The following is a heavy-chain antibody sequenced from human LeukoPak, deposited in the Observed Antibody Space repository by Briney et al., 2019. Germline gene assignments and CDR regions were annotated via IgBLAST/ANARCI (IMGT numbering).Heavy chain of an antibody. Sequence: SQTLSLTCTVSGGSISAYYWSWIRQPPGKGLEWIGYISYGGSTKYNPSLKSRVTISVDTSKNQFSLKLSSVTAADTAVYYCARYGMATIQFFDYWGQGTLFTVSS. D-gene: IGHD5-24*01. CDR3: ARYGMATIQFFDY. CDR2: ISYGGST. J-gene: IGHJ4*02. CDR1: GGSISAYY. V-gene: IGHV4-59*01.